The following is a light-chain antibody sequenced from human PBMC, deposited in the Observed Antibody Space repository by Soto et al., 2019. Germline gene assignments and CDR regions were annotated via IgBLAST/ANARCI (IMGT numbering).Light chain of an antibody. J-gene: IGLJ1*01. Sequence: QSVLTQPASVSGSPGQSITMSCTGTSSDVGGYDYVSWYQQHPGEVPKLIIFEVSSRPAWISNRFSAPKSGNTASLTISGLQAEDEADYYCSSYTTSSSYVFGTGTKVTAL. V-gene: IGLV2-14*01. CDR1: SSDVGGYDY. CDR3: SSYTTSSSYV. CDR2: EVS.